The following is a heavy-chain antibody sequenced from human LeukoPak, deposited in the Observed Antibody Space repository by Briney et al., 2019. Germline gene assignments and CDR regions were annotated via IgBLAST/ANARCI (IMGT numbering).Heavy chain of an antibody. CDR2: MKSNSGDT. CDR3: ARGEYSSSWYPFDY. Sequence: GASVTVSCTTSGYTFTGYDINWVRQAPGQGLEWMGWMKSNSGDTHFAQKFQGRLTMTRNTTINTAFMELSSLRSEDAAVYYCARGEYSSSWYPFDYWGQGSLVTVSS. J-gene: IGHJ4*02. V-gene: IGHV1-8*01. D-gene: IGHD6-13*01. CDR1: GYTFTGYD.